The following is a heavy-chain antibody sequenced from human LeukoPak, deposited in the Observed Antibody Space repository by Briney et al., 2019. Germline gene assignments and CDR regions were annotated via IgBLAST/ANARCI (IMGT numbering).Heavy chain of an antibody. V-gene: IGHV1-18*01. CDR2: ISAYNDNT. J-gene: IGHJ4*02. Sequence: ASVKVSCKASGYTFTTYGISWVRQAPGQGLEWMGWISAYNDNTNYAQKLQGRVTMTTHTSTSTAYMELRSLRSDDTAVYYCARAPKTTVTTFAPDYRGQGTLVTVSS. D-gene: IGHD4-11*01. CDR3: ARAPKTTVTTFAPDY. CDR1: GYTFTTYG.